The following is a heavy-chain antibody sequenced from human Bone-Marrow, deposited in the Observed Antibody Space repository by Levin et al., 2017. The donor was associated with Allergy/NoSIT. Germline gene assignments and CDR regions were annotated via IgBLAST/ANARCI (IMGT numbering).Heavy chain of an antibody. CDR1: GGSMRSNNYY. CDR3: ARVTSLTISDTRGYWSRGYFDF. J-gene: IGHJ4*02. D-gene: IGHD3-22*01. Sequence: SETLSLTCTVSGGSMRSNNYYWGWIRQPPGTGLEWIGNVFYSGNTYHNPSLKSRVTISVDTSMNQFSLELTSVTAADTAVYYCARVTSLTISDTRGYWSRGYFDFCGQGTQVTVSS. V-gene: IGHV4-39*01. CDR2: VFYSGNT.